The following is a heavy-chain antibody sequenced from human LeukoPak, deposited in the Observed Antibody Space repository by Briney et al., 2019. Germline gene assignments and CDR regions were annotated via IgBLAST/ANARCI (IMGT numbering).Heavy chain of an antibody. J-gene: IGHJ3*02. CDR2: MNPNSGNT. V-gene: IGHV1-8*01. CDR1: GYTFTSYD. CDR3: ARERYDSSGYDAFDI. Sequence: ASVKVSCKASGYTFTSYDINWVRQATGQGLEWMGWMNPNSGNTGYAQKFQGRVTITRNTSISTAYMELSSLRSEDTAVYYCARERYDSSGYDAFDIWGQGTMVTVSS. D-gene: IGHD3-22*01.